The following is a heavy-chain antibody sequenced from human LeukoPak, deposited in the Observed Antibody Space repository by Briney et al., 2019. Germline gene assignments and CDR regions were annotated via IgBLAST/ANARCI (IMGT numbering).Heavy chain of an antibody. V-gene: IGHV4-59*01. D-gene: IGHD3-3*01. CDR3: ARARVDFWSGSKGPYYFGY. CDR2: IYYSGST. Sequence: PSETLSLTCTVSGGSISSYYWSWIRQPPGKGLEWIGYIYYSGSTNYNPSLKSRVTISVDTSKNQFSLKLSSVTAADTAVYYCARARVDFWSGSKGPYYFGYWGQGTLVTVSS. CDR1: GGSISSYY. J-gene: IGHJ4*02.